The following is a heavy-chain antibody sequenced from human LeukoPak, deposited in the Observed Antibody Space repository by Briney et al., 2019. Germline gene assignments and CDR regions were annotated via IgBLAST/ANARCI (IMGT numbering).Heavy chain of an antibody. J-gene: IGHJ4*02. Sequence: PSETLSLTCTVPSASISDHYWSWIRQPPGEGLEWIGYIYFGGGTSYNPSLKSRVTISIDTSTNQFSLNLRSVGAADTAIYYCARVGSYDSSGYYFDLWGQGTLVTVSS. CDR3: ARVGSYDSSGYYFDL. CDR2: IYFGGGT. D-gene: IGHD3-22*01. CDR1: SASISDHY. V-gene: IGHV4-59*11.